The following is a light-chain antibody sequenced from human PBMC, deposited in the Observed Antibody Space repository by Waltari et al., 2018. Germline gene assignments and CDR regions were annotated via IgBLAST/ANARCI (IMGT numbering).Light chain of an antibody. CDR3: HQANNFHHT. CDR1: QSINSW. V-gene: IGKV1-12*01. J-gene: IGKJ2*01. Sequence: DIQMTQSPSSVSASVGDRVTITCRASQSINSWLAWYQQRPGKAPNLLIYAASNLQSGVPSRFSGSGFGTEFTLTISSLQPEDFATYYCHQANNFHHTFGQGTKLEFK. CDR2: AAS.